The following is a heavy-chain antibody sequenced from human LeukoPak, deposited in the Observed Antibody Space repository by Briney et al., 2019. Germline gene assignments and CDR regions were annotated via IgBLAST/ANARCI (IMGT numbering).Heavy chain of an antibody. J-gene: IGHJ6*03. D-gene: IGHD6-13*01. V-gene: IGHV1-8*01. CDR3: ARAPYSSSWTQYYYYYYMDV. Sequence: ASVKVSCKASGYTFTSYDINWVRQATGQGREWMGWMNPNSGNTGYAQKFQGRVTMTRNTSISTAYMELSSLRSEDTAVYYCARAPYSSSWTQYYYYYYMDVWGKGTTVTVSS. CDR1: GYTFTSYD. CDR2: MNPNSGNT.